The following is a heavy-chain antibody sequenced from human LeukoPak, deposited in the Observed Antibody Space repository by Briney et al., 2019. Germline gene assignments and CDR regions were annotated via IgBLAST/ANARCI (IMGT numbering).Heavy chain of an antibody. V-gene: IGHV4-59*01. CDR3: ARGGRHDGYAPYYYYGMDV. Sequence: SETLSLTCTVSGGSISSYYWSWLRQPPGKGLEWIGYIYYSGSTNYNPSLKSRVTISVDTSKNQFSLKLSSVTAADTAAYYCARGGRHDGYAPYYYYGMDVWGQGTTVTVSS. D-gene: IGHD3-16*01. CDR2: IYYSGST. CDR1: GGSISSYY. J-gene: IGHJ6*02.